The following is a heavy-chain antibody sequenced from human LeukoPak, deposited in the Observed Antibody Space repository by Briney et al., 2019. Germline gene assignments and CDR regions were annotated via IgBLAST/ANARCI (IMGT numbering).Heavy chain of an antibody. Sequence: PGGSLRLSCAASGFTFSSYAMSWVCQAPGKGLEWVSAISGSGGSTYYADSVKGRFTISRDNSKNTLYLQMNSLRAEDTAVYYCAKHYYDSSGYYGDSYFDYWGQGTLVTVSS. CDR3: AKHYYDSSGYYGDSYFDY. J-gene: IGHJ4*02. V-gene: IGHV3-23*01. CDR1: GFTFSSYA. CDR2: ISGSGGST. D-gene: IGHD3-22*01.